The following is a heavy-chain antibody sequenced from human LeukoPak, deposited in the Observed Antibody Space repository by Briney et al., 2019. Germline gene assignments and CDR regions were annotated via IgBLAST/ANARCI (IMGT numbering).Heavy chain of an antibody. Sequence: GGSLRLSCAASGFSFSSYGINWIRQAPGKGLEWVSYISASTSVMYYADSVKGRFTISRDNAKNSLYLQMNSLRAEDTAVYYCARVGSEDIYKGPFDYWGQGTLVTVSS. J-gene: IGHJ4*02. CDR3: ARVGSEDIYKGPFDY. D-gene: IGHD2-15*01. V-gene: IGHV3-48*04. CDR1: GFSFSSYG. CDR2: ISASTSVM.